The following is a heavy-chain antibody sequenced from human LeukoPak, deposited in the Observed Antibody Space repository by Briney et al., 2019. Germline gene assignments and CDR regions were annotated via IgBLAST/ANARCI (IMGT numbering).Heavy chain of an antibody. Sequence: ASVKVSCKASGYTFIDYYVQWVRQAPGQGLEWMGWINPDSGVTNFVQKFQGRVTMTREKSISTAYMELTSLRFDDTAVYYCARVSWAAGGLGYWGQGTLVTVSP. CDR3: ARVSWAAGGLGY. V-gene: IGHV1-2*02. CDR1: GYTFIDYY. CDR2: INPDSGVT. J-gene: IGHJ4*02. D-gene: IGHD6-13*01.